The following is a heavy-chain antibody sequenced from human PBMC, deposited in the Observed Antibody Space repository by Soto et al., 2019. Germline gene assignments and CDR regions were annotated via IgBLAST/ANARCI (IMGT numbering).Heavy chain of an antibody. J-gene: IGHJ5*02. D-gene: IGHD2-2*01. V-gene: IGHV4-39*01. Sequence: PSETLSLTCTVSGGSISSSSYYWGWIRQPPGKGLEWIGSIYYSGSTYYNPSLKSRVTISVDTSKNQFSLKLSSVTSSDTAVYYCARHRTTIFVVPSPTREYNWFDTWGQGTLVNVSS. CDR2: IYYSGST. CDR1: GGSISSSSYY. CDR3: ARHRTTIFVVPSPTREYNWFDT.